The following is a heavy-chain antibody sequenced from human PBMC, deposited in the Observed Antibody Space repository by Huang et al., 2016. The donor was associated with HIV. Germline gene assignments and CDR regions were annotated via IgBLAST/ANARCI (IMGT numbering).Heavy chain of an antibody. Sequence: QVQLVESGGGVVQPGRSLRLSCAASGFSFANYAMQWVRQAPGKSVGWVNCILKDGSSRYYADSVKGRFTISRDNVKNALYLQMNRLRGDDTAVYYCAREYTVAGAFDLWGQGTMVTVSS. V-gene: IGHV3-30-3*01. CDR2: ILKDGSSR. D-gene: IGHD5-12*01. CDR1: GFSFANYA. J-gene: IGHJ3*01. CDR3: AREYTVAGAFDL.